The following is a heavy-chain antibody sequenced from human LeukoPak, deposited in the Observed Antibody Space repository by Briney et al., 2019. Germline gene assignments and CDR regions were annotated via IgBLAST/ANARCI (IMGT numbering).Heavy chain of an antibody. CDR1: GGTFSSYA. CDR2: IIPIFGTA. CDR3: ATSWKRITMVRGVIAFFPFGY. V-gene: IGHV1-69*05. Sequence: SVKVSCKASGGTFSSYAISWVRQAPGQGLEWMGRIIPIFGTANYAQKFQGRVTITTDESTSTAYMELSSLRSDDTAVYYCATSWKRITMVRGVIAFFPFGYWGQGTLVTVSS. J-gene: IGHJ4*02. D-gene: IGHD3-10*01.